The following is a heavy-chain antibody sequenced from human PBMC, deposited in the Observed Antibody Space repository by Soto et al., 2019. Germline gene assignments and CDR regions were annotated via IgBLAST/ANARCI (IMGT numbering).Heavy chain of an antibody. CDR2: ISANNGNT. J-gene: IGHJ4*02. CDR1: GYTFTNYG. D-gene: IGHD4-17*01. Sequence: ASVKVSCKASGYTFTNYGISWVRQAPGQGLEWMGWISANNGNTNSAQKLQGRVTMTTNTSISTAYMELSSLRSDDTAVYYCARTLYGDNVDYWGQGTLVTVSS. V-gene: IGHV1-18*01. CDR3: ARTLYGDNVDY.